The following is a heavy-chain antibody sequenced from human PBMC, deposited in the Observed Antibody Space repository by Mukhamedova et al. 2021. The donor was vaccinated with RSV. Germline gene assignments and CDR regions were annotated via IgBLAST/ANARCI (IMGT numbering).Heavy chain of an antibody. Sequence: VRQAPGKGLEWVSAISGGNINTYYADSVKGRFTISRDNSKSTVWLQMNSLRAEDTAVYYSANDNYNAGRYYFDYWGQGTLVTVSS. J-gene: IGHJ4*02. V-gene: IGHV3-23*01. D-gene: IGHD5-24*01. CDR3: ANDNYNAGRYYFDY. CDR2: ISGGNINT.